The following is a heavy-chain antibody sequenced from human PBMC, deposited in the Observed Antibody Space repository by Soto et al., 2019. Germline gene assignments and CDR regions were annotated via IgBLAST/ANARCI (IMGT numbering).Heavy chain of an antibody. CDR2: IYYSGST. J-gene: IGHJ5*02. CDR1: GVPISTDDYY. CDR3: VRDGTKTLRDWFDP. Sequence: SETLSLTCTVSGVPISTDDYYWTWIRQPPGKGLEWIGYIYYSGSTYYNWSLKSRVTISIDTSKNQFSLNLSSVTAADTAVYYCVRDGTKTLRDWFDPWGQGISVTVSS. D-gene: IGHD1-1*01. V-gene: IGHV4-30-4*01.